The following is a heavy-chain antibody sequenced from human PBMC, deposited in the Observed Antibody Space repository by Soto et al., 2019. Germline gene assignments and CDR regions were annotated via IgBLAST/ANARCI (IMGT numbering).Heavy chain of an antibody. CDR3: ARVEGSSYYFRHDC. CDR1: GGSISSGSYH. Sequence: PSETLSLTCTVSGGSISSGSYHWSWIRQHPGKGLEWIGNIYYSGSSYYNPSLKSRATISIDTSKDQFSLRLGSVTAADTAVYYCARVEGSSYYFRHDCWGRGTLVTVPS. CDR2: IYYSGSS. D-gene: IGHD1-26*01. V-gene: IGHV4-31*03. J-gene: IGHJ4*02.